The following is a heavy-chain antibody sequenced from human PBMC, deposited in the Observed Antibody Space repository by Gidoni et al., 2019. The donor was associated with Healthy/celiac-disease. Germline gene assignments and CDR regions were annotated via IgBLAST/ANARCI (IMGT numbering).Heavy chain of an antibody. V-gene: IGHV1-8*01. Sequence: QVQLVQSGAAVKQRGASVKVSCQASGYTFTSVDFTWVRQATGPGREWMGWMNPNSGNTGNAQKFQGRVTMTRNTSISTAYLELSRLRSEDTAVYYCARLRNYFGSSGYYYWGQGTLVTVSS. CDR1: GYTFTSVD. CDR3: ARLRNYFGSSGYYY. CDR2: MNPNSGNT. J-gene: IGHJ4*02. D-gene: IGHD3-22*01.